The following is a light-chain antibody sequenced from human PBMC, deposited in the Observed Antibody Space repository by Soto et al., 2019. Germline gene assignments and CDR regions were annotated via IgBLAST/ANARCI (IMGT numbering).Light chain of an antibody. J-gene: IGKJ5*01. CDR3: QQSFRSPIT. CDR1: QSISNL. Sequence: DIQMTQSPSSLSASVVDRVTITCRASQSISNLLNWYQQTPGKAPKLLISTASTLQTGVPSRFDGSGSGTEFTLTIRSLQPEDFATYYCQQSFRSPITFGQGTRLEIK. V-gene: IGKV1-39*01. CDR2: TAS.